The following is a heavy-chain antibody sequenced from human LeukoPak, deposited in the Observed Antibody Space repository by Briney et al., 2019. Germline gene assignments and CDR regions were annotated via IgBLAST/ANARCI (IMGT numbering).Heavy chain of an antibody. Sequence: PSETLSLTCTVSGGSISSSNWWSWVRQPPGKGLEWIGEIYHSGSTNYNPSLKSRVTISVDKSKNQFSLKLSSVTAADTAVYYCARLAAAGPILDAFDIWGQGTMVTVSS. CDR3: ARLAAAGPILDAFDI. V-gene: IGHV4-4*02. CDR2: IYHSGST. J-gene: IGHJ3*02. CDR1: GGSISSSNW. D-gene: IGHD6-13*01.